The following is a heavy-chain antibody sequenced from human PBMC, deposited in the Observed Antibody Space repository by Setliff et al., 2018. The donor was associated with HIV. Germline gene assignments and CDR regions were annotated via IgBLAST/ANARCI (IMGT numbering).Heavy chain of an antibody. J-gene: IGHJ4*02. Sequence: SETLSLTCSVSGGSVNSGNYHWAWIRQPPGKGLEWIGSVSNGGDTNYNPSLKSRVSLSLDTSKTQFSLKLTSVTAADTAVYYCARATYTTLFGVLMGGGLQYWGPGTLVTVSS. CDR3: ARATYTTLFGVLMGGGLQY. CDR1: GGSVNSGNYH. CDR2: VSNGGDT. D-gene: IGHD3-3*01. V-gene: IGHV4-61*01.